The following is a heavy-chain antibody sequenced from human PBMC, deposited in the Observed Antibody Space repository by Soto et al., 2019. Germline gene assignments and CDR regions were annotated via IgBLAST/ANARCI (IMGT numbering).Heavy chain of an antibody. D-gene: IGHD1-7*01. Sequence: GGSLRLSCAASGFTFSSYGMHWVRQAPGKGLEWVAVIWYDGSNKYYADSVKGRFTISRDNSKNTLYLQMNSLRAEDTAVYYCARDLGAWTGTTGLLDVWGQGTTVTVSS. CDR2: IWYDGSNK. CDR3: ARDLGAWTGTTGLLDV. CDR1: GFTFSSYG. J-gene: IGHJ6*02. V-gene: IGHV3-33*01.